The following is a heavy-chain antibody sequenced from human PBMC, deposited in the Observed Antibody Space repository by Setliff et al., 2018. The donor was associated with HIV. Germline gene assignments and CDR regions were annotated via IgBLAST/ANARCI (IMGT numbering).Heavy chain of an antibody. CDR1: GGSISSSGHY. D-gene: IGHD5-18*01. J-gene: IGHJ3*02. CDR2: IYFSGST. CDR3: ARSRYTYGTHHAFDI. V-gene: IGHV4-39*01. Sequence: SETLSLTCTVSGGSISSSGHYWAGIRQPPGKGLEWIGSIYFSGSTYYNPSLKSRVTISVDTSKNQFSLKLSSVTAADTAVYYCARSRYTYGTHHAFDIWGRGTVVTVSS.